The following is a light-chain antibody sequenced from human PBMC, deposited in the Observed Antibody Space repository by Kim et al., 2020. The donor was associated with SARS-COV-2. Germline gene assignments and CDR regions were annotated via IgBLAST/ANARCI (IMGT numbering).Light chain of an antibody. CDR2: AAS. J-gene: IGKJ2*01. Sequence: DIQMTQSPSSLSASVGARVTITCRASQRIISYLNWYQQKPGRAPKVLIYAASTLQSGVPSRFSGSGSGTDFTLTISSLRAEDFATYYCQQSYSTPYTFGQGTKLEIK. V-gene: IGKV1-39*01. CDR3: QQSYSTPYT. CDR1: QRIISY.